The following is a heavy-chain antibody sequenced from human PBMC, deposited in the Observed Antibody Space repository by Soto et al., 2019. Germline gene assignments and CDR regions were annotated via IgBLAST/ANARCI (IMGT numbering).Heavy chain of an antibody. CDR1: VFTFSTYG. CDR2: IWYDGSNK. Sequence: LKLSCAASVFTFSTYGMHWVRQARGKGLEWVAVIWYDGSNKYYADSVKGRFTISRDNSKNTLYLQMNSLRVEDTAVYYCARDLGWDRIYGMDVWGQGTTVTVSS. V-gene: IGHV3-33*01. D-gene: IGHD1-26*01. J-gene: IGHJ6*02. CDR3: ARDLGWDRIYGMDV.